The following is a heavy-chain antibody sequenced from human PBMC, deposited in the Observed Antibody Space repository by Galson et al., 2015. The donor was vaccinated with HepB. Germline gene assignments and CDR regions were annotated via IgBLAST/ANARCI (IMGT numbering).Heavy chain of an antibody. CDR3: ARERDMATIVEVFDF. V-gene: IGHV3-7*01. CDR1: GFTFSRSW. Sequence: SLRLSCAVSGFTFSRSWMSWVRQAPGKGLEWVATIKEDGGDKHYGDSVKGRFTISRDNAKNSLYLQMNSLRPEDTAVYYCARERDMATIVEVFDFWGQGTLVTVSA. D-gene: IGHD5-12*01. CDR2: IKEDGGDK. J-gene: IGHJ4*02.